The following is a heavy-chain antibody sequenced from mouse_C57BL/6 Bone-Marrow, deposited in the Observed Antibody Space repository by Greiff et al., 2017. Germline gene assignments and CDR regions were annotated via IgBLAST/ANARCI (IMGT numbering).Heavy chain of an antibody. CDR2: IDPSDSYT. CDR1: GYTFTSYW. CDR3: TPPGMDY. J-gene: IGHJ4*01. V-gene: IGHV1-69*01. Sequence: QVQLQQPGAELVMPGASVKLSCKASGYTFTSYWMHWVKQRPGQGLEWIGEIDPSDSYTNYNQKFKGKSTLTVDKSSSTAYMQLSSLTSEDSAVYYCTPPGMDYWGQGTSVTVSS.